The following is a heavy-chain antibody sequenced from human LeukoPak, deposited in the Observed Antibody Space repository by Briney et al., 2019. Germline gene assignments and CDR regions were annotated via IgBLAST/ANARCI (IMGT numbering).Heavy chain of an antibody. Sequence: ASVKVSCKASGYTFTSYGISWVRQAPGQGLEWMGWISAYNGNTNYAQKLQGRVTMTTDTSTRTAYMELRSLRSDHTAVYYCARDQVQYSSSWVADVFDYYYYYMDVWGKGTTVTISS. CDR2: ISAYNGNT. D-gene: IGHD6-13*01. CDR1: GYTFTSYG. CDR3: ARDQVQYSSSWVADVFDYYYYYMDV. J-gene: IGHJ6*03. V-gene: IGHV1-18*01.